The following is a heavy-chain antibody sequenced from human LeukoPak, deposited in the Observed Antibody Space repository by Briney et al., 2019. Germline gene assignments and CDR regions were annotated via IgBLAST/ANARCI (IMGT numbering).Heavy chain of an antibody. J-gene: IGHJ4*02. CDR2: ISSSGSTI. CDR1: GFTFSSYE. V-gene: IGHV3-48*03. CDR3: AKDFVVVPGNVNYFDY. D-gene: IGHD2-21*02. Sequence: GGSLRLSCAASGFTFSSYEMNWVRQAPGKGLEWVSYISSSGSTIYYADSVKGRFTISRDNAKNSLYLQMNSLRAEDTAVYYCAKDFVVVPGNVNYFDYWGQGTLVTVSS.